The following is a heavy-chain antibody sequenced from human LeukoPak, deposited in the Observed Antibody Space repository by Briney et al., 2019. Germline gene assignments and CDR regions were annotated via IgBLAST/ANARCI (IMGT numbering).Heavy chain of an antibody. J-gene: IGHJ4*02. CDR1: GFTFSSYA. Sequence: GGSLRLSCIASGFTFSSYAMHWVRQAPGKGLEWVALISSDGSNNYYADSVKGRFTISRDNSKNTLYLQMNSLRAEDTAVYYCARDFGSNYWGQGTLVTVSS. CDR3: ARDFGSNY. D-gene: IGHD3-10*01. V-gene: IGHV3-30-3*01. CDR2: ISSDGSNN.